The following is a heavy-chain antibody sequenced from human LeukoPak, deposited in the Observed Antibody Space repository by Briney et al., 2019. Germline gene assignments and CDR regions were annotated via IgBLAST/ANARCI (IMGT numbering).Heavy chain of an antibody. D-gene: IGHD2-15*01. CDR1: GYTFTSYY. CDR2: INPSGGTT. CDR3: ARDPEDIKSAPFDL. V-gene: IGHV1-46*01. Sequence: VASVKVSCKASGYTFTSYYIHWVRQAPGQGLEWMGVINPSGGTTTYAQKFQGRVTMTRDMSTSTVYMELRSLRSEDTAFYYCARDPEDIKSAPFDLWGQGTMVAVSS. J-gene: IGHJ3*01.